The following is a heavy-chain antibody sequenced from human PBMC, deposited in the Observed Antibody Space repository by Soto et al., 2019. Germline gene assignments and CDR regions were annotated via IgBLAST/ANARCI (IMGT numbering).Heavy chain of an antibody. J-gene: IGHJ5*01. CDR2: IIPIFGTA. CDR1: GGTFSSYA. CDR3: ARDARTYSSSWPNWFDP. Sequence: SVKVSCKASGGTFSSYAISWVRQAPGQGLEWMGGIIPIFGTANYAQKFQGRVTITADESTSTAYMELSSLRSEDTAVYYCARDARTYSSSWPNWFDPWGQGTLVTGSS. V-gene: IGHV1-69*13. D-gene: IGHD6-13*01.